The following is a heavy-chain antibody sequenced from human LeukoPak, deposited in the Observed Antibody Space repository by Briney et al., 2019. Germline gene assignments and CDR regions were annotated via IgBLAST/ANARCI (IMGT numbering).Heavy chain of an antibody. J-gene: IGHJ6*03. D-gene: IGHD2-15*01. CDR3: ARTMEGYCSGGSCYQYSYYMDV. V-gene: IGHV4-61*05. CDR1: GGSISSSSYY. CDR2: IYYSGST. Sequence: SETLSLTCTVSGGSISSSSYYWGWIRQPPGKGLEWIGYIYYSGSTNYNPSLKSRVTISVDTSKNQFSLKLTSVTAADTAVYYCARTMEGYCSGGSCYQYSYYMDVWGKGTTVTVSS.